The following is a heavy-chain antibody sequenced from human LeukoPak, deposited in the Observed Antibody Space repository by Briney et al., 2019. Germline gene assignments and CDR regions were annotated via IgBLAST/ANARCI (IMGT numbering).Heavy chain of an antibody. CDR1: GFTFSSYG. V-gene: IGHV3-33*01. CDR2: IWYDGSNK. Sequence: GGSLRLSCAASGFTFSSYGMHWVRQAPGKGLEWVAVIWYDGSNKYYADSVKGRFTISRDNSKNTLDLQMNSLRAEDTAVYYCARDGQLGRYYFDYWGQGTLVTVSS. CDR3: ARDGQLGRYYFDY. J-gene: IGHJ4*02. D-gene: IGHD7-27*01.